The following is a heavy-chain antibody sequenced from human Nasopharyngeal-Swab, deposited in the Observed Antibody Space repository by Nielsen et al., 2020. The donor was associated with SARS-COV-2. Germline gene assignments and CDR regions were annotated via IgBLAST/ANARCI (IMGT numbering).Heavy chain of an antibody. J-gene: IGHJ5*02. CDR2: FDPEDGET. Sequence: ASVKVSCKVSGYTLTELSMHWVRQAPGKGLEWMGGFDPEDGETIYAQKFQGRVTMTEDTSTDTAYMELSSLRSEDTAVYYCATGGIALGRFDPWGQGTLVTVSS. V-gene: IGHV1-24*01. D-gene: IGHD6-13*01. CDR3: ATGGIALGRFDP. CDR1: GYTLTELS.